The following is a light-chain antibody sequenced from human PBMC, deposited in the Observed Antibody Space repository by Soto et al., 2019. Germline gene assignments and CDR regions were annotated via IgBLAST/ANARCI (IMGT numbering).Light chain of an antibody. V-gene: IGKV1-5*03. J-gene: IGKJ4*01. CDR3: QQYNSYALT. Sequence: DIQMTQSPSTLSASVGDRVTITCRASQSIKSWLAWYQQKPGKAPKLLIYEASSLESGVPSRFGGSGSGTEFTLTISSLQPDDFATYYCQQYNSYALTFGGGTKVEIK. CDR2: EAS. CDR1: QSIKSW.